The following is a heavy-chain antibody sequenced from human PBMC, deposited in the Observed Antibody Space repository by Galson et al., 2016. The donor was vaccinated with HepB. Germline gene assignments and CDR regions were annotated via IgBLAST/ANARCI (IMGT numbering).Heavy chain of an antibody. CDR2: IIPIFGTA. CDR3: ARDSEVGDQALDY. J-gene: IGHJ4*02. CDR1: GGSFSSNA. D-gene: IGHD2-21*02. Sequence: SVKVSCKASGGSFSSNAISWVRQAPGQGLEWMGGIIPIFGTANYAQKFQSRVTITADESTRTVYMELSSLRSEDTAVYYCARDSEVGDQALDYWGQGTLVTVSS. V-gene: IGHV1-69*13.